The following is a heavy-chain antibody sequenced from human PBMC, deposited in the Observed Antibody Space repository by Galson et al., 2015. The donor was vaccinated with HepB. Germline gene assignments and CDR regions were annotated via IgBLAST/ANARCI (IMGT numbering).Heavy chain of an antibody. D-gene: IGHD3-3*01. J-gene: IGHJ4*02. V-gene: IGHV3-23*01. CDR3: AKDRREIITSFGVVKPSFYFDF. CDR1: GFTFSNYA. CDR2: ITGRGDTT. Sequence: SLRLSCAASGFTFSNYAMSWVRQAPGKGLEWVSTITGRGDTTFHPDSVKGRFTISRDNSKNTLYLEINSLRAEDTAVYYCAKDRREIITSFGVVKPSFYFDFWGQGTQITVSS.